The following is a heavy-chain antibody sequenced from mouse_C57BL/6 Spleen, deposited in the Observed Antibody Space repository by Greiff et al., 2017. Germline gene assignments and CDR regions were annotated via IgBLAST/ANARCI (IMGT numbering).Heavy chain of an antibody. CDR3: ARNNDYDGRRLDLDY. CDR1: GYSFTGYY. Sequence: EVQLQQSGPELVKPGASVKISCKASGYSFTGYYMNWVKQSPEKSLEWIGEINPSTGGTTYNQKFKAKATLTVDKSSSTAYMQLKSLTSEDSAVYYCARNNDYDGRRLDLDYWGQGTSVTVSS. J-gene: IGHJ4*01. CDR2: INPSTGGT. D-gene: IGHD2-4*01. V-gene: IGHV1-42*01.